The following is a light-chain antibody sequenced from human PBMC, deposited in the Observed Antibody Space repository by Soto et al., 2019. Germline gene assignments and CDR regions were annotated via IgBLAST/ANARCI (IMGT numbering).Light chain of an antibody. CDR3: QQYDSSSPT. CDR1: NNISVG. J-gene: IGKJ2*01. Sequence: DIQMTQSPSTLSASVGDGVTITCRASNNISVGCAWYQQRPGKAPKLLIYDASNLETGVSSRCSGSGSRTEFTLTISSLQPDEVATYYCQQYDSSSPTFGQGTKLEIK. V-gene: IGKV1-5*01. CDR2: DAS.